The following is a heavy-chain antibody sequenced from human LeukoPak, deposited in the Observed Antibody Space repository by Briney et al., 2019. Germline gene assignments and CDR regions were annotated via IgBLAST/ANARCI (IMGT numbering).Heavy chain of an antibody. J-gene: IGHJ4*02. Sequence: PGGSLRLSCSASGFTFSSYAMHWVRQAPGKGLQYVLAINSNGLSTYYTDSVKGRFTISRDNSRNTVYLQMSSLTAEDTAVYYCVKELQTITSPFDYWGQGTLVTVSS. CDR3: VKELQTITSPFDY. CDR2: INSNGLST. D-gene: IGHD5-24*01. V-gene: IGHV3-64D*06. CDR1: GFTFSSYA.